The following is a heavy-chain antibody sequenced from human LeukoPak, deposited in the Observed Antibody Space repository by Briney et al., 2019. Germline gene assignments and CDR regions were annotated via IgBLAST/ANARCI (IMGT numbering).Heavy chain of an antibody. J-gene: IGHJ4*02. CDR2: INHRRST. V-gene: IGHV4-34*01. D-gene: IGHD2-15*01. CDR1: GVSFSGYY. Sequence: SETLSLTCAVYGVSFSGYYWSWIRQPPGKGLEWIGEINHRRSTNYNPSLKSRVTMSVDTSKNQFSLNLSSVTAADTAVYYCAREVAIWGQGTLVTVSS. CDR3: AREVAI.